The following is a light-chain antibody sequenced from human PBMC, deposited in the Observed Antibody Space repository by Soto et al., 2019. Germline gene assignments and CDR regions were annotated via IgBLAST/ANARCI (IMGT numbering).Light chain of an antibody. Sequence: IQMTQSPSSLSASVCDRVTITCRESLSISSYLTWYQQKPGKAPKLLIYAASSLQSGVPYRFSGSGSGTDFTLTISSLEPEDFAAYYCQQSYSTPYTFGQGTKLEIK. CDR1: LSISSY. CDR2: AAS. V-gene: IGKV1-39*01. J-gene: IGKJ2*01. CDR3: QQSYSTPYT.